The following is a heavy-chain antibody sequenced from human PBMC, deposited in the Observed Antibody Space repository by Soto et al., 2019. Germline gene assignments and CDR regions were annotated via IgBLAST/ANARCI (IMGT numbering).Heavy chain of an antibody. CDR2: INADNGNT. CDR3: ARDRSSGYYRRSD. V-gene: IGHV1-3*01. Sequence: GASVKVSCKASGYTFTSYPIHWVRQAPGQSLEWMGWINADNGNTKYSQKFQGRVTFTRDTSASAAYMELSSLRSEDTAVYYCARDRSSGYYRRSDWGQGTPVTVSS. CDR1: GYTFTSYP. J-gene: IGHJ4*02. D-gene: IGHD3-22*01.